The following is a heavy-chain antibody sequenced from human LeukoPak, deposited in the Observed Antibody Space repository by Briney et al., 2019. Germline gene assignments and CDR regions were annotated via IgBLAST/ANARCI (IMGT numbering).Heavy chain of an antibody. CDR2: IIPIFGTA. V-gene: IGHV1-69*13. Sequence: ASVKVSCKASGYTFTSYGISWVRQAPGQGLEWMGGIIPIFGTANYAQKFQGRVTITADESTSTAYMELSSLRSEDTAVYYCASASGYSYGYLVYWGQGTLVTVSS. CDR1: GYTFTSYG. D-gene: IGHD5-18*01. CDR3: ASASGYSYGYLVY. J-gene: IGHJ4*02.